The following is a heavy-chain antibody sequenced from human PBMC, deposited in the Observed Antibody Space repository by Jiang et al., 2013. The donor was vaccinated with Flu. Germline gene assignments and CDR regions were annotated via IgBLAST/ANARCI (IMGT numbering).Heavy chain of an antibody. J-gene: IGHJ3*02. V-gene: IGHV6-1*01. Sequence: QTLSLTCGISGDSASSNSAAWNWIRQSPSRGLEWLGRTYYRSNWYNDYAVSVKSRITINPDTPKNQFSLQLNSVTPEDTALYYCARYCSGGSCPHDAFDIWGQGTMVTVSS. CDR2: TYYRSNWYN. D-gene: IGHD2-15*01. CDR1: GDSASSNSAA. CDR3: ARYCSGGSCPHDAFDI.